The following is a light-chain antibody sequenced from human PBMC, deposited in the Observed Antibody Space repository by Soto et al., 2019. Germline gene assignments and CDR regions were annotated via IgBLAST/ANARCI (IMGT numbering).Light chain of an antibody. J-gene: IGLJ2*01. Sequence: QSALTQPASVSGSPGQSITISCTATSSDFGIFDLVSWYQQYPGKAPKVIIFEGSKRPSGVSDRFSGSTSGNTASLTISGLQAEDEADYHCCSYAGNRTFVFGGGTQLTVL. CDR1: SSDFGIFDL. V-gene: IGLV2-23*03. CDR3: CSYAGNRTFV. CDR2: EGS.